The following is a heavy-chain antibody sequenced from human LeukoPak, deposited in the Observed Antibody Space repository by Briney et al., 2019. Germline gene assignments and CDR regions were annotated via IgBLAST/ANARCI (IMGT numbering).Heavy chain of an antibody. Sequence: GGSLRLSCAGSGFTFSSFGMHWVRQAPGKGLEWVAVISHDGSYEYYADSMKGRFTISRDNAKNTLYLHMHSLRAEDTTVYYCVGDGDDFNFDYWGQGNLVTVSS. D-gene: IGHD5-24*01. CDR2: ISHDGSYE. J-gene: IGHJ4*02. V-gene: IGHV3-30*03. CDR1: GFTFSSFG. CDR3: VGDGDDFNFDY.